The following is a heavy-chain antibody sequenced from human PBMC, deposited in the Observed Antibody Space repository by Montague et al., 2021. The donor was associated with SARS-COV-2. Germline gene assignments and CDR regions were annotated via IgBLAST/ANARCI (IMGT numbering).Heavy chain of an antibody. CDR1: GFSLTSTGVA. Sequence: PALVTPTQTLTLTCTLSGFSLTSTGVAVGWIRQPPGKALEWLALIHWDDERLYTPSLENRLTATKDLPKKQVVLTMTDMDPVDTATYHCAAGWFYFDHWGQGTEVTVSS. D-gene: IGHD2-15*01. V-gene: IGHV2-5*02. CDR3: AAGWFYFDH. J-gene: IGHJ4*02. CDR2: IHWDDER.